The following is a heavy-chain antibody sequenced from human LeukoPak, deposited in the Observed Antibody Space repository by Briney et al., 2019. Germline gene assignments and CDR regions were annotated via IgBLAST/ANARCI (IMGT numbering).Heavy chain of an antibody. Sequence: GGSLRLSCAASGFTFSSYAMSWVRQAPGKGLEWVSAISGSGGSTYYADSVKGRFTISRDNSENTLYLQMNSLRAEDTAVYYCAKIRGYYYGSGSYYGAFDIWGQGTMVTVSS. CDR1: GFTFSSYA. J-gene: IGHJ3*02. V-gene: IGHV3-23*01. CDR3: AKIRGYYYGSGSYYGAFDI. D-gene: IGHD3-10*01. CDR2: ISGSGGST.